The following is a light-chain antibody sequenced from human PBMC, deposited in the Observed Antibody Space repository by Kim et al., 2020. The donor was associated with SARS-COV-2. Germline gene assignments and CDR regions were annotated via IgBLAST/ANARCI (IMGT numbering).Light chain of an antibody. CDR1: SRDIGTYNF. V-gene: IGLV2-8*01. J-gene: IGLJ1*01. CDR3: TSHVVGEKFV. CDR2: EVN. Sequence: QSALTQPPSASGSPGQSVTISCTGTSRDIGTYNFVSWYQQHPGEAPKLMIYEVNKRPSGVPDRFSGSKSGNTASLTVSGLQAEDEADYYYTSHVVGEKFVFGTGTKVTVL.